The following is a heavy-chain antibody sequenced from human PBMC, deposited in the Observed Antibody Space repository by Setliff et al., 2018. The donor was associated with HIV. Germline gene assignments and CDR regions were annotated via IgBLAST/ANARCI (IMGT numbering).Heavy chain of an antibody. CDR2: ITGSGIST. CDR1: GFTFSNYA. V-gene: IGHV3-23*01. CDR3: AKSGYCGSSTCRNYFYYMDV. D-gene: IGHD2-2*01. J-gene: IGHJ6*03. Sequence: GGSLRLSCAASGFTFSNYAMRWVRQAPGKGLAWVSGITGSGISTYNADSVKGRFTISRDNSNNTLYLQMNSLRAEDTAVYYCAKSGYCGSSTCRNYFYYMDVWGKGTTVTVSS.